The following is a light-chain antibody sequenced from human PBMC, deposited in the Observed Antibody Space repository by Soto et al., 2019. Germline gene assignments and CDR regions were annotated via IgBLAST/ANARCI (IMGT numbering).Light chain of an antibody. CDR2: DAS. J-gene: IGKJ4*01. Sequence: EIVLTQSPATLSVSPGERATVPCRASQNVGSNLAWYQLKPGQAPRLLIYDASTRATGIPARFSGSGSGTEFTLTISNLQSEDIAVYYCQQYHHWPLTFGGGTKVEI. CDR1: QNVGSN. V-gene: IGKV3-15*01. CDR3: QQYHHWPLT.